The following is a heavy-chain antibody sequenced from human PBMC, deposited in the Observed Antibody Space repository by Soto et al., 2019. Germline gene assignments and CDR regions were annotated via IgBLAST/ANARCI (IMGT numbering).Heavy chain of an antibody. Sequence: GWSLRLSCASSVFTFISYSMNWVRQAPGKGLEWVSSISSSSSYIYYADSVKGRFTISRDNAKKSMYLQMNSLRAEDTAVYYCARGRVPGVRITIFGVVSSGMDVWGQGTTVTVSS. CDR1: VFTFISYS. D-gene: IGHD3-3*01. CDR2: ISSSSSYI. V-gene: IGHV3-21*01. J-gene: IGHJ6*02. CDR3: ARGRVPGVRITIFGVVSSGMDV.